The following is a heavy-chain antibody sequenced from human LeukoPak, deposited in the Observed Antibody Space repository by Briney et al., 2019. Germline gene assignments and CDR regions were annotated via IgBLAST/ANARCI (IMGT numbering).Heavy chain of an antibody. V-gene: IGHV3-21*01. J-gene: IGHJ4*02. CDR1: GFTFSSFN. D-gene: IGHD6-19*01. Sequence: GGSLRLSCAASGFTFSSFNMNWVRQTPGKGLEWVSSISSRQNDVQYADSLEGRFTISRDNAKNSLYLQMNTLRAEDTAVYFCAREVGSGWNYFDLWGQGTLVTVSS. CDR3: AREVGSGWNYFDL. CDR2: ISSRQNDV.